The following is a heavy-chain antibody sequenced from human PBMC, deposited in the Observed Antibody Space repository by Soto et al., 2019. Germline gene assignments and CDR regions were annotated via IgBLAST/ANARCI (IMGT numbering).Heavy chain of an antibody. D-gene: IGHD6-19*01. J-gene: IGHJ4*02. V-gene: IGHV3-23*01. CDR1: GFPLSSYS. Sequence: GGSLRLSCAASGFPLSSYSMSWVRQAPGQGLEWVSTITGDGGSTSYTDSVKGRFTISRDNSKNTLCLQMNSLRAEDTAVYYCAKDSDLAVAGTRPTADWGQGTLVTVSS. CDR2: ITGDGGST. CDR3: AKDSDLAVAGTRPTAD.